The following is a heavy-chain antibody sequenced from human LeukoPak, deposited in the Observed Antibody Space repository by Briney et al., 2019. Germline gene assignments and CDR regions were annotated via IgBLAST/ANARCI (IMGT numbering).Heavy chain of an antibody. CDR3: ARGVVTRFGVVSTHFDY. D-gene: IGHD3-3*01. J-gene: IGHJ4*02. V-gene: IGHV3-66*01. Sequence: GGSLRLSCAASGFTVSSNYMSLVRQAPGKGLEWVSVIYSGGSTYYADSVKGRFTISRDNSKNTLYLQMNRLRVEDTAVYHCARGVVTRFGVVSTHFDYWGQGTLATVSS. CDR1: GFTVSSNY. CDR2: IYSGGST.